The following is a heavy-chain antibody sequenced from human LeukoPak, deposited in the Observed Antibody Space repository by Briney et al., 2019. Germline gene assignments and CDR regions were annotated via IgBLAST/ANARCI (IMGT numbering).Heavy chain of an antibody. CDR3: ARENWYYDSSGSYQKYPSDY. CDR2: IKEDGSKK. CDR1: GFTFSGCW. J-gene: IGHJ4*02. D-gene: IGHD3-22*01. V-gene: IGHV3-7*01. Sequence: PGGSLRLSCAASGFTFSGCWMTWVRQAPGKGLEWVANIKEDGSKKNYVDSVKGRFTISRDNAKNSLYLQMSGLRAEDTAVYYCARENWYYDSSGSYQKYPSDYWGQGTLVTVSS.